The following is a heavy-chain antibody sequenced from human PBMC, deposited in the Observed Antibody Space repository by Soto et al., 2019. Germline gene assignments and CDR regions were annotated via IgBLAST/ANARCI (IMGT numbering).Heavy chain of an antibody. V-gene: IGHV1-8*01. D-gene: IGHD1-26*01. Sequence: QVQLVQSGAEVREPGASVKVSCKASGYSFTSLDINWVRQTAGQGREWMGWMQHSTGRTGYAQKFQGRVTMTRDTSINTAYMELTTLTSDDTAFYYCARGVSAGVDYWGQGTLVTVSS. CDR2: MQHSTGRT. CDR3: ARGVSAGVDY. J-gene: IGHJ4*02. CDR1: GYSFTSLD.